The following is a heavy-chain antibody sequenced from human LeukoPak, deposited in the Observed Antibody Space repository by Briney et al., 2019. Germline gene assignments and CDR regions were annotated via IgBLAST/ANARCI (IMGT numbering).Heavy chain of an antibody. D-gene: IGHD1-26*01. CDR1: GFTFSGYW. Sequence: PGGSLRLSCTASGFTFSGYWMNWVRQAPGKGLVWVSRIGSDGGSTTYADPVKGRFTISRDNAKNTLYLQMTSLRDEDTAVYYCARGGSGNFYYWGQGTLVTVSS. V-gene: IGHV3-74*03. CDR3: ARGGSGNFYY. J-gene: IGHJ4*02. CDR2: IGSDGGST.